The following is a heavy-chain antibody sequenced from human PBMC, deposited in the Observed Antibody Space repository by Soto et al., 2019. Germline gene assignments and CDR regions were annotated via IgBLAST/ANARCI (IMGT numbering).Heavy chain of an antibody. J-gene: IGHJ6*02. V-gene: IGHV1-69*13. Sequence: ASVQVSCKASGGTFSSYAISWVRQAPGQGLEWMGGIIPIFGTANYAQKFQGRVTITADESTSTAYMELSSLRSEDTAVYYCARGERSIAARYYYYGMDVWGQGTTVTVS. CDR3: ARGERSIAARYYYYGMDV. CDR1: GGTFSSYA. CDR2: IIPIFGTA. D-gene: IGHD6-6*01.